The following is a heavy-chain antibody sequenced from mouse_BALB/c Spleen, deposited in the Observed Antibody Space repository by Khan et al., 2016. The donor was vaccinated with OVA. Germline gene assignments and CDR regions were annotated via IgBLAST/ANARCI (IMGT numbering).Heavy chain of an antibody. CDR1: GYTFTAYD. D-gene: IGHD2-4*01. CDR2: IYPGDGST. CDR3: AREGLRGVAMDY. J-gene: IGHJ4*01. V-gene: IGHV1S56*01. Sequence: VELVEAGPELVKPGALVKISCKASGYTFTAYDINWVKQRPGQGLEWIGWIYPGDGSTKYYEKFKGKATLTADTSPSTAYMQLSSLTSQQSAVYFCAREGLRGVAMDYWGQGTSVSVSS.